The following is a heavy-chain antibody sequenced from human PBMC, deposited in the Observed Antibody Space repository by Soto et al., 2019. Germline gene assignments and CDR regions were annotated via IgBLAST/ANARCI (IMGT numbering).Heavy chain of an antibody. Sequence: LRLSCAASGFSFSNAWLSWVRQAPGKGLEWVGRIKSRADGGTTDYTAPVKGRFAISRDDSKNTLYLQMNSLKTEDTAVYYCTTGPTSTKTYWGKGTLVTVS. CDR1: GFSFSNAW. J-gene: IGHJ4*02. D-gene: IGHD3-16*01. CDR2: IKSRADGGTT. V-gene: IGHV3-15*01. CDR3: TTGPTSTKTY.